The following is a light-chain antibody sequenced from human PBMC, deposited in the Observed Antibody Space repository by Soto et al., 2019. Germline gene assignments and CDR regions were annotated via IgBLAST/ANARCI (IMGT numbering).Light chain of an antibody. CDR2: NAS. Sequence: VVTQSPSTLPWSPRDRAALSCRASQSIGPFLAWYQHKPGQAPRLLIYNASKRATGVPDRFSGGGSGTDFTLTISSLEPDDFATYYCQQYDSYSYTFGQGTRLEI. CDR3: QQYDSYSYT. V-gene: IGKV3-11*01. CDR1: QSIGPF. J-gene: IGKJ5*01.